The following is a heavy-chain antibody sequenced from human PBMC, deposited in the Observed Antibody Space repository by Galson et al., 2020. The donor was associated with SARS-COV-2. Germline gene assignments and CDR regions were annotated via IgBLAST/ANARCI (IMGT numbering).Heavy chain of an antibody. CDR2: INGDGSAT. CDR3: STVLAS. Sequence: GLVWVARINGDGSATNYADSVKGRFTISRDNANNTLYLQMNSLRAEDTAVYYCSTVLASWGQGTLVTVSA. V-gene: IGHV3-74*01. J-gene: IGHJ4*02.